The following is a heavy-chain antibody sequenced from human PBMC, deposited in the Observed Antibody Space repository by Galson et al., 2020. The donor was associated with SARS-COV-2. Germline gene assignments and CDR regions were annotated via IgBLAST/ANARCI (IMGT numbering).Heavy chain of an antibody. CDR3: ARDNRLLWFGELLALFDAFDI. Sequence: GESLKISCAASGFTFSSYAMHWVRQAPGKGLEWVAVISYDGSNKYYADSVKGRFTISRDNSKNTLYLQMNSLRAEDTAVYYCARDNRLLWFGELLALFDAFDIWGQGTMVTVSS. CDR2: ISYDGSNK. CDR1: GFTFSSYA. J-gene: IGHJ3*02. D-gene: IGHD3-10*01. V-gene: IGHV3-30*01.